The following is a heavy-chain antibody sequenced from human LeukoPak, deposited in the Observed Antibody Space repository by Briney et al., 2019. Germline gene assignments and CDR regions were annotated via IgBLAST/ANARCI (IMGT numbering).Heavy chain of an antibody. CDR3: AKDLLSSGLFDY. CDR1: GFSFRNFG. V-gene: IGHV3-30*18. Sequence: GGSLRLSCAASGFSFRNFGMHWVRQAPGKGLEWVAVISYDGSNKYYADSVKGRFTISRDNSKNTLYLQMNSLRAEDTAVYYCAKDLLSSGLFDYWGQGTLVTVSS. CDR2: ISYDGSNK. D-gene: IGHD6-19*01. J-gene: IGHJ4*02.